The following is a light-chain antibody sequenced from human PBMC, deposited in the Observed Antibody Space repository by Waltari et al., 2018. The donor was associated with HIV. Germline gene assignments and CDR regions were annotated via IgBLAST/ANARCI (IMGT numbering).Light chain of an antibody. J-gene: IGLJ3*02. CDR2: KDS. CDR3: QSSDSSGNYWA. Sequence: SYELTQPPSVSVSPGQTATITCSGDALPQQYGYWYQPKPGQAPVVVIYKDSDRPSGIPERFSGSSSGTTVTLTISGVQAEDEADYYCQSSDSSGNYWAFGGGTKLTVL. CDR1: ALPQQY. V-gene: IGLV3-25*03.